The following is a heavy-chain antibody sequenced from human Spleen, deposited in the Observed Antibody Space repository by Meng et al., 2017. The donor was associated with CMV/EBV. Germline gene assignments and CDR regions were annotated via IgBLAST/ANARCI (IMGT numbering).Heavy chain of an antibody. CDR3: ARGRKWDQPPGY. D-gene: IGHD1-26*01. Sequence: SETLSLTCSVSRASMRRSHYWWGWVRQPPGKGLEWVGYISPIGTSSYTPSLESRLTLSIDTSKNQFSLKLSSVTAADTAVYYCARGRKWDQPPGYWGQGTLVTVSS. J-gene: IGHJ4*02. CDR2: ISPIGTS. CDR1: RASMRRSHYW. V-gene: IGHV4-61*05.